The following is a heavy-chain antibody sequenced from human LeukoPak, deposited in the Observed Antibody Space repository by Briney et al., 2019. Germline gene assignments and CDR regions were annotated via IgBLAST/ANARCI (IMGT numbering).Heavy chain of an antibody. CDR3: ARTYSSSVPVDY. D-gene: IGHD6-6*01. V-gene: IGHV4-59*01. CDR2: IYYSGST. CDR1: GGSISSYY. Sequence: PSETLSLTCTVSGGSISSYYWSWIRQPPGKGLEWIGYIYYSGSTNYNPSLKSRVTISVDTSKNQFSLKLSSVTAADTAVYYCARTYSSSVPVDYWGQGTLVTVSS. J-gene: IGHJ4*02.